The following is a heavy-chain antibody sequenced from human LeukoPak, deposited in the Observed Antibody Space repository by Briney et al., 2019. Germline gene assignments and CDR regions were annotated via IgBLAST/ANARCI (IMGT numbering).Heavy chain of an antibody. CDR2: VIPIFGTA. CDR1: GGTFSSYA. D-gene: IGHD6-19*01. CDR3: ARAREQWLVLSGDFDY. J-gene: IGHJ4*02. Sequence: ASVKVSCKASGGTFSSYAISWVRQAPGQGLEWMGGVIPIFGTANYAQKSQGRVTSTADESTSTAYMELSSLRSEDTAVYYCARAREQWLVLSGDFDYWGQGTLVTVSS. V-gene: IGHV1-69*13.